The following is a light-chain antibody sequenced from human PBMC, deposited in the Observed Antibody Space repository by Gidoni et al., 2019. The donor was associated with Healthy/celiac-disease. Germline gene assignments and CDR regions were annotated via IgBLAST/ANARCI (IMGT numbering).Light chain of an antibody. CDR1: QSLLHSNGYNY. V-gene: IGKV2-28*01. CDR2: LGS. J-gene: IGKJ3*01. CDR3: MQALQTSFT. Sequence: GLTRSQLSRPVTPGEPASISCRSSQSLLHSNGYNYLDWYRQKPGQSPQLLIYLGSNRASGVPDRFSGSGSGTDFTLKISRVEAEDVGVYYCMQALQTSFTFGPGTKVDIK.